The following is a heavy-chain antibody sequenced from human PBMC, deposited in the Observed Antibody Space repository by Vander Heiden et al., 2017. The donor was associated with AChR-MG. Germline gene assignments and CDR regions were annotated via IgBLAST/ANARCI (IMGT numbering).Heavy chain of an antibody. CDR1: GFTFNTYS. J-gene: IGHJ4*02. CDR2: ISLGSTTI. CDR3: ARDNGGNADY. D-gene: IGHD1-1*01. V-gene: IGHV3-48*01. Sequence: EVQLVESGGGLVQPGGSLRLSCAASGFTFNTYSMDWVRQAPGKGLEWVSYISLGSTTIYYADSVKGRFAISRDSAKNTLYLQMNSLRAEDTAVYYCARDNGGNADYWGQGTLVTVSS.